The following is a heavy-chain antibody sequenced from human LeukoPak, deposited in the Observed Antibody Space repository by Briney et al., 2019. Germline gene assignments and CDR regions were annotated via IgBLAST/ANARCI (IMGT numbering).Heavy chain of an antibody. CDR2: ISSNGSYI. V-gene: IGHV3-21*01. CDR1: GFTFSSYS. Sequence: GGSLRLSCAPSGFTFSSYSMNWVRQAPGKGLGWVSGISSNGSYIYYADSVKGRFTISRDNAKNSLYLEKDGLRAEDTVVYCCGRVRVSMGRGGPYYYYYGMEGWGKGSTGTV. J-gene: IGHJ6*01. CDR3: GRVRVSMGRGGPYYYYYGMEG. D-gene: IGHD3-10*01.